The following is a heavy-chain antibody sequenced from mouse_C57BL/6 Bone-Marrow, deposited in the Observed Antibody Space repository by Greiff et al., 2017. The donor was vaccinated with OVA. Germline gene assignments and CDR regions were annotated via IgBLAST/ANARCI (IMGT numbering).Heavy chain of an antibody. D-gene: IGHD1-1*01. CDR3: TRSGFPFYYGPSFDD. V-gene: IGHV1-5*01. CDR1: GYTFTSYW. CDR2: IYPGNSDT. J-gene: IGHJ2*01. Sequence: EVQLQQSGTVLARPGASVKMSCKTSGYTFTSYWTHWVKQRPGQGLEWIGAIYPGNSDTSYNQKFKGKAKLTAVTSVSTAYMELSSLTNEDSAVYYCTRSGFPFYYGPSFDDWGQGTTLTVSS.